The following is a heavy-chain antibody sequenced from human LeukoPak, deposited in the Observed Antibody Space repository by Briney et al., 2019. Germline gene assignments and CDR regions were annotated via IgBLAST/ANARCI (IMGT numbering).Heavy chain of an antibody. J-gene: IGHJ4*01. D-gene: IGHD6-19*01. CDR1: GFTFSNYW. Sequence: PGGSLRLSCAVSGFTFSNYWMSWVRQAPGKGLEWVANIKQDGSEKYYVGSVEGRFTISRDNAKNSLFLQMNNLRAEDTAVYYCATAPWFSVIAVAEPFDYWGHGTLVAVSS. CDR2: IKQDGSEK. V-gene: IGHV3-7*01. CDR3: ATAPWFSVIAVAEPFDY.